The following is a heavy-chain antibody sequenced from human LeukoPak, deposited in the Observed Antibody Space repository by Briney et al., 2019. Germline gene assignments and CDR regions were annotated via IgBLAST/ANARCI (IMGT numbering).Heavy chain of an antibody. J-gene: IGHJ6*02. CDR2: IIPILGIA. D-gene: IGHD5-18*01. CDR1: GGTFSSYA. Sequence: ASVKVSCKASGGTFSSYAISGVRQAPGQGLEWMGRIIPILGIANYAQKFQGRVTITADKSTSTAYMELSSLRSEDTAVYYCARETLGDTAMVKAGYGMDVWGQGTTVTVSS. V-gene: IGHV1-69*04. CDR3: ARETLGDTAMVKAGYGMDV.